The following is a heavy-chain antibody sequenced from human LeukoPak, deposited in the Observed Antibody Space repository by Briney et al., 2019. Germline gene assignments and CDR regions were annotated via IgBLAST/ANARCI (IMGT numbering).Heavy chain of an antibody. V-gene: IGHV4-38-2*01. CDR1: GYSISSGYY. Sequence: SETLSLTCAVSGYSISSGYYWGWIRQPPGKGLEWIGSIYHSGSTYYNPSLKSRVTISVDTSKNQFSLKLSSVTAADTAVYYCGRQGYQLLFDYWGQGTLVTVSS. J-gene: IGHJ4*02. CDR3: GRQGYQLLFDY. CDR2: IYHSGST. D-gene: IGHD2-2*01.